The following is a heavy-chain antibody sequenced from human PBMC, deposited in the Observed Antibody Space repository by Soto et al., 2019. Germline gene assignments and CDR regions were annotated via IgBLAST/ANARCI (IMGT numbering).Heavy chain of an antibody. Sequence: ASVKVSCKASGYSFTSYGISWVRQAPGQGLEWMGWVSGYDADTIYVQKLQGRVTMTTDTSTSTAYMELRSLRSDDTAVYYCAASAATPNYDYWGQGTLVTVSS. CDR1: GYSFTSYG. CDR2: VSGYDADT. D-gene: IGHD2-15*01. V-gene: IGHV1-18*01. CDR3: AASAATPNYDY. J-gene: IGHJ4*02.